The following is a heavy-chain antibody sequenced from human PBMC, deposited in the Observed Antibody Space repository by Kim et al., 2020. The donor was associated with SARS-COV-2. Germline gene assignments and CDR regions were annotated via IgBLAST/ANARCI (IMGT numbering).Heavy chain of an antibody. CDR3: AKGGNKVQLWPIQAGG. CDR1: GFTFSSYA. V-gene: IGHV3-23*03. CDR2: IYSGGSST. Sequence: GGSLRLSCAASGFTFSSYAMSWVRQAPGKGLEWVSVIYSGGSSTYYADSVKGRFTISRDNSKNTLYLQMNSLRAEDTAVYYCAKGGNKVQLWPIQAGGWGQGTLVTVSS. J-gene: IGHJ4*02. D-gene: IGHD5-18*01.